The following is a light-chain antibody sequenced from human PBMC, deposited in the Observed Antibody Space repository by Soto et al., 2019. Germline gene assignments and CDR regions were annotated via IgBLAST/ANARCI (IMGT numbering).Light chain of an antibody. CDR2: GTS. CDR1: QSVSSSY. V-gene: IGKV3-20*01. Sequence: EIVLTQSPGTLSLSPGERATLSCRASQSVSSSYLAWYQHKPGRAPRLLIAGTSSRATGIPDRFSGSGSGTDFTLTISRLEPEDLAVYYWQQYGSLLTFGQGTKVEI. J-gene: IGKJ1*01. CDR3: QQYGSLLT.